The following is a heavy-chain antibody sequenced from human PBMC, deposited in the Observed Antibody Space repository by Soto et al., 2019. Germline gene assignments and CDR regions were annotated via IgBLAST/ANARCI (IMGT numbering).Heavy chain of an antibody. CDR2: ISGSGGST. Sequence: LRLSCAASGFTFSSYAMSWVRQAPGKGLEWVSAISGSGGSTYYADSVKGRFTISRDNSKNTLYLQMNSLRAEDTAVYYCAKDRSWYNWNDIGYWGQGTLVTVSS. J-gene: IGHJ4*02. CDR1: GFTFSSYA. D-gene: IGHD1-20*01. V-gene: IGHV3-23*01. CDR3: AKDRSWYNWNDIGY.